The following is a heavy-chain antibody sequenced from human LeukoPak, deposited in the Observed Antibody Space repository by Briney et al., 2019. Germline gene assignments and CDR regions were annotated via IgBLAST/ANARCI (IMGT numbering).Heavy chain of an antibody. CDR3: ARDGESSSWYYY. Sequence: PSVKVSCKASGYTFTSYGINWVRQAPGQGLEWMGWISVYNGKTNYAQKFQGRVTMTTDTSTSTAYMELRSLRSDDTAVYYCARDGESSSWYYYWGQGTLVIVSS. V-gene: IGHV1-18*01. CDR2: ISVYNGKT. CDR1: GYTFTSYG. J-gene: IGHJ4*02. D-gene: IGHD6-13*01.